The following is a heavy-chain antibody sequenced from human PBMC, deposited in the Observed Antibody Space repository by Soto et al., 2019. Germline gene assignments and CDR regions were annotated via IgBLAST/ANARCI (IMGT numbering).Heavy chain of an antibody. J-gene: IGHJ5*02. CDR3: ARGVLTGDYWFDP. D-gene: IGHD7-27*01. V-gene: IGHV4-34*01. CDR1: GGSFSGYY. CDR2: INHSGST. Sequence: KPSETLSLTCAVYGGSFSGYYWSWIRQPPGKGLEWIGEINHSGSTNYNPSLKSRVTISVDTSKNQFSLKLSSVTAADTAVYYCARGVLTGDYWFDPWGQGTLVTVSS.